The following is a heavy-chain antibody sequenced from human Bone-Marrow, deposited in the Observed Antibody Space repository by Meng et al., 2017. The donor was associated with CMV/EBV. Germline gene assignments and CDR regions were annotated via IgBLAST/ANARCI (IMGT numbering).Heavy chain of an antibody. Sequence: SETLSLTCTVSGGSVNSVSYYCSWIRQPPGKGLEWIGHIDYIGSTSYNPSLKSLITISEDTSKNQFSLKLSSMTAADTDVYYCARERGGGDAYHIWGQGTRVTVSS. V-gene: IGHV4-61*01. CDR2: IDYIGST. CDR3: ARERGGGDAYHI. CDR1: GGSVNSVSYY. D-gene: IGHD3-16*01. J-gene: IGHJ6*02.